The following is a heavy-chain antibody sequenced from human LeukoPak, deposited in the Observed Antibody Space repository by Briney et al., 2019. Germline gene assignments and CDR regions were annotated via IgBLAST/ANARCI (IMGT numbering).Heavy chain of an antibody. D-gene: IGHD2-2*01. V-gene: IGHV1-18*01. Sequence: ASVKVSCKASGYTFTSYGISWVRQAPGQGLEWMGWISAYNGNTNYAQKLQGRVTMTTDTSTSTAYMELRSLRSDDTAVYYCARVPIYCSSTSCWGIDPWGQGTLVTVSS. CDR1: GYTFTSYG. CDR2: ISAYNGNT. CDR3: ARVPIYCSSTSCWGIDP. J-gene: IGHJ5*02.